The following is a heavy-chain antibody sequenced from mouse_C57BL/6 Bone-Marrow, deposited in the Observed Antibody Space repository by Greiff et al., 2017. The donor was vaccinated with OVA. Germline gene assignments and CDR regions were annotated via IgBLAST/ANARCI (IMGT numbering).Heavy chain of an antibody. CDR3: ARQGSSGSYYYAMDY. CDR2: ISNGGGST. CDR1: GFTFSDYY. J-gene: IGHJ4*01. V-gene: IGHV5-12*01. D-gene: IGHD3-2*02. Sequence: EVHLVESGGGLVQPGGSLKLSCAASGFTFSDYYMYWVRQTPEKRLEWVAYISNGGGSTYYPDTVKGRFTISRDNAKNTLYLQMSRLKSEDTAMYYCARQGSSGSYYYAMDYWGQGTSVTVSS.